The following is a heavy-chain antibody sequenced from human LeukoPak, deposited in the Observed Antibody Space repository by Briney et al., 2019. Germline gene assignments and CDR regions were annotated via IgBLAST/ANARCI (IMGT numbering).Heavy chain of an antibody. D-gene: IGHD1-26*01. V-gene: IGHV4-59*01. CDR1: GGCISSYY. Sequence: SETLSLTCTVSGGCISSYYWSWIRQPPGKGLEWIGYIYYSGNTNYNPSLKSRVTISVDTSKNQFSLKLSSVTAADTAVYYCARGAGSFEYWGQGTLVTVSS. CDR2: IYYSGNT. CDR3: ARGAGSFEY. J-gene: IGHJ4*02.